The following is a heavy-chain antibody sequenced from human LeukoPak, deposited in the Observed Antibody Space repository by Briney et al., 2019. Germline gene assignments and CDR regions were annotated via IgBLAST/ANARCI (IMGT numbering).Heavy chain of an antibody. J-gene: IGHJ5*02. CDR1: GYTFTGYY. D-gene: IGHD4-17*01. Sequence: ASVKVSCKASGYTFTGYYMHWVRQAPGKGLEWMGGFDPEDGETIYAQKFQGRVTVTEDASTDTAYMELSSLRSEDTAVYYCATPVYGAFDPWGQGTLVTVSS. CDR2: FDPEDGET. CDR3: ATPVYGAFDP. V-gene: IGHV1-24*01.